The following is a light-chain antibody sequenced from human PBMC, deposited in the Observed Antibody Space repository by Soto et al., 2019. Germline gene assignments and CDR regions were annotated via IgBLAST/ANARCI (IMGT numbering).Light chain of an antibody. CDR1: QSVSSY. V-gene: IGKV3-15*01. J-gene: IGKJ3*01. CDR3: QQYNTWPPIFT. Sequence: EIVMTQSPATLSVSPGERATLSCRASQSVSSYLAWYQQKPGQAPRLLIYGASTRATGIPARFSGRGSGTEFTLTISSLQSEDSAVYCCQQYNTWPPIFTFGPGTKVEIK. CDR2: GAS.